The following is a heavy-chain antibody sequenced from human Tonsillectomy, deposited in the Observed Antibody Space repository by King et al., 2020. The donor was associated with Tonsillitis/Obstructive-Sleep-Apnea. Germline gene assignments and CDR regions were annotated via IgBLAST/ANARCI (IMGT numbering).Heavy chain of an antibody. CDR1: GFTFSSYW. CDR2: INSDGSST. Sequence: VQLVESGGGLVQPGGSLRLSCAASGFTFSSYWMHWVRQAPGKGLVWVSRINSDGSSTRYADSVKGRFTISRDNAKNTLYVQMNSLRAEDTAVYFCAREKAGPFDIWGQGTMVTVSS. J-gene: IGHJ3*02. CDR3: AREKAGPFDI. D-gene: IGHD6-19*01. V-gene: IGHV3-74*01.